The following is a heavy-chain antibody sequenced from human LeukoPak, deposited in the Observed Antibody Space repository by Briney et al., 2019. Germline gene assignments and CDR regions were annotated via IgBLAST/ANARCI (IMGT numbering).Heavy chain of an antibody. CDR2: IYTSGST. Sequence: SETLSLICTVSGGSISSGSYYWSWIRQPAGKGLEWIGRIYTSGSTYYNPSLKSRVTISVDTSKNQFSLKLSSVTAADTAVYYCARDLLAAKSHYDSSGYYGWYFDLWGRGTLVTVSS. CDR3: ARDLLAAKSHYDSSGYYGWYFDL. V-gene: IGHV4-61*02. D-gene: IGHD3-22*01. CDR1: GGSISSGSYY. J-gene: IGHJ2*01.